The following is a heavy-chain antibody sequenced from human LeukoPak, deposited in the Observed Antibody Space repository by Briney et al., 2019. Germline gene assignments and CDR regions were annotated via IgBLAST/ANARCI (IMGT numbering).Heavy chain of an antibody. CDR1: GFTFSSYS. D-gene: IGHD2-15*01. J-gene: IGHJ4*02. Sequence: GGSLRLSCAASGFTFSSYSMNWVRQATGKGLEWVSSISNSSSYIYYADSVKGRFTISRDNAKNSLYLQMNRLRAEDTAVYYCARAHCSGGSCYSFDYWGQGTLVTVSS. CDR2: ISNSSSYI. CDR3: ARAHCSGGSCYSFDY. V-gene: IGHV3-21*01.